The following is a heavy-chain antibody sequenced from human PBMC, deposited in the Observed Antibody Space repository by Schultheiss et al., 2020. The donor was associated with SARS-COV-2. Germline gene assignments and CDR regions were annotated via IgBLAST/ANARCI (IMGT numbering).Heavy chain of an antibody. J-gene: IGHJ3*02. D-gene: IGHD2/OR15-2a*01. CDR1: GFTFSAYW. CDR2: INGDGGNT. Sequence: GGSLRLSCAASGFTFSAYWMHWVRQAPGKGLEWVSHINGDGGNTNYADSVKGRFTISRDNAIDTLYLQMNSLRAEDTAVYYCARENNALDIWGQGTMVTVSS. V-gene: IGHV3-74*01. CDR3: ARENNALDI.